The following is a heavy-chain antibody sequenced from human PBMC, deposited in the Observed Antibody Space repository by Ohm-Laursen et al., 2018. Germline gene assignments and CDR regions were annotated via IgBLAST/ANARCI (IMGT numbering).Heavy chain of an antibody. CDR1: GLTFSSYC. D-gene: IGHD7-27*01. Sequence: SLRLSCAAPGLTFSSYCMGWARQAPGKGLEWVANITPDGSGTYYVDSVKGRFTISRDNAKSTMYLQVNSLRVEDTAVYYCASATGWRSDYWGQGTLVTVSS. CDR3: ASATGWRSDY. CDR2: ITPDGSGT. V-gene: IGHV3-7*01. J-gene: IGHJ4*02.